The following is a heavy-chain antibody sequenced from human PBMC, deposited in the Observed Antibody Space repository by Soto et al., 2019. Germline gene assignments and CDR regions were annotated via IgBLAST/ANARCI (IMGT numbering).Heavy chain of an antibody. J-gene: IGHJ5*01. CDR2: INVYNGET. D-gene: IGHD2-2*02. Sequence: ASVKVPCKASGYTFSGYHMHWLRQAPGQGLEWMGWINVYNGETNIAQKFQGRVAMTRDTSITTAYVELSRLRFDDTAVYFCAREGATRRPSRPAIGWLESWGQGTLVTVSS. CDR1: GYTFSGYH. CDR3: AREGATRRPSRPAIGWLES. V-gene: IGHV1-2*02.